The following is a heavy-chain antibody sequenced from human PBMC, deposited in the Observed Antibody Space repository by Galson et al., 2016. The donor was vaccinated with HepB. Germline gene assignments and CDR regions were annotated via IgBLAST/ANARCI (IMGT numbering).Heavy chain of an antibody. CDR2: IGTAPGDT. CDR1: GFSFSLYD. J-gene: IGHJ6*04. D-gene: IGHD4-17*01. Sequence: SLRLSRAASGFSFSLYDMHWVRQVTGKGLEWVSAIGTAPGDTNYLDSVKGRFTISRENADNSLYLQMNSLRPGDTAVYYCARGKSLWTTPWNYGLDVWGKGTTVTVSS. CDR3: ARGKSLWTTPWNYGLDV. V-gene: IGHV3-13*01.